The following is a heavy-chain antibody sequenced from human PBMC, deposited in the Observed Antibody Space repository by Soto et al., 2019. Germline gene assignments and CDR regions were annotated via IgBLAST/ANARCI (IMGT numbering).Heavy chain of an antibody. D-gene: IGHD3-16*01. CDR2: VNPANGNT. V-gene: IGHV1-3*01. CDR3: ARKGDPPNVWEHPFSGLDA. CDR1: GYGFTTRA. J-gene: IGHJ6*02. Sequence: QVQLVQSGPEVKEPGASVKVSCKSSGYGFTTRAVNWVRQAPGYGLEWMGWVNPANGNTRYSQKFQGRFSITRDTTANMIYMALTALSFEDTAVYICARKGDPPNVWEHPFSGLDAWGQGTTVIVSS.